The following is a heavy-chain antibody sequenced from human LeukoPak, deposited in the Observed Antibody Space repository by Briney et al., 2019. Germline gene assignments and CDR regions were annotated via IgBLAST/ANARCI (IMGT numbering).Heavy chain of an antibody. Sequence: RASVKVSCKASGYTFTSYGISWVRQAPGQGLEWMGWISAYNGNTNYAQKLQGRVTMTTDTSTSTAYMELRSLRSDDTAAYYCARESRDGWEATDAFDIWGQGKMVTVFS. CDR2: ISAYNGNT. D-gene: IGHD1-26*01. V-gene: IGHV1-18*01. CDR3: ARESRDGWEATDAFDI. CDR1: GYTFTSYG. J-gene: IGHJ3*02.